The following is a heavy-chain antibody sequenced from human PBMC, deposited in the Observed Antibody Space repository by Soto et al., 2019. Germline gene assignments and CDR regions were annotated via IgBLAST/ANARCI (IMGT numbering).Heavy chain of an antibody. CDR3: ARDPPFHDIVVVPAAEDAFDI. D-gene: IGHD2-2*01. J-gene: IGHJ3*02. Sequence: GGSLRLSCSASGFTFSSYSMNWVRQAPGKGLEWVSSISSSSSYIYYADSVKGRFTISRDNAKNSLYLQMNSLRAEDTAVYYCARDPPFHDIVVVPAAEDAFDIWGQGTMVTVSS. CDR2: ISSSSSYI. CDR1: GFTFSSYS. V-gene: IGHV3-21*01.